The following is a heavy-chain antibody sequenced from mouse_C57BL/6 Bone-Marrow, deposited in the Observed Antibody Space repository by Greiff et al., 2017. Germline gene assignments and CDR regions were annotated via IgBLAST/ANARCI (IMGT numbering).Heavy chain of an antibody. J-gene: IGHJ2*01. Sequence: QVQLQQPGAELVMPGASVKLSCKASGYTFTSYWMHWVKQRPGQGLEWIGEIDPSDSYTNYNQKFKGKATLTVDKSSRTAYMQLSSLTSEASAVYNCARWRITGWYYFDCWGQGTTLTVSS. CDR2: IDPSDSYT. CDR1: GYTFTSYW. V-gene: IGHV1-69*01. CDR3: ARWRITGWYYFDC. D-gene: IGHD4-1*01.